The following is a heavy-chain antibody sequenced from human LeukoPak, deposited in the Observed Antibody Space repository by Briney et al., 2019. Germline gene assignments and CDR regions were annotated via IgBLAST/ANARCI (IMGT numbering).Heavy chain of an antibody. CDR2: ISGRGRGGST. V-gene: IGHV3-23*01. Sequence: PGGSLRLSCAASGFTFSNFALSWVRQAPGKGLEWVSAISGRGRGGSTNYADSVKGRFTISRDNAKNSLYLQMNSLRAEDTAVYYCARDGIVGASTMDYWGRGTLVTVSS. CDR3: ARDGIVGASTMDY. CDR1: GFTFSNFA. D-gene: IGHD1-26*01. J-gene: IGHJ4*02.